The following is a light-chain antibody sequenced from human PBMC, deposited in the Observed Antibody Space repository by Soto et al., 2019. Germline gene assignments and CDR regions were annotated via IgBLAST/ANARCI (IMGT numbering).Light chain of an antibody. CDR2: QDT. V-gene: IGLV3-1*01. CDR1: KLGDKF. Sequence: SYELTQPPSVSVSPGQTASITCSGAKLGDKFACWYQQTPRQPPGVVIYQDTKRTSGIPGRSSGSTSGNTATLTISGTQDIDEADYYCQVWDSSTAVFRGGTKLTVL. J-gene: IGLJ2*01. CDR3: QVWDSSTAV.